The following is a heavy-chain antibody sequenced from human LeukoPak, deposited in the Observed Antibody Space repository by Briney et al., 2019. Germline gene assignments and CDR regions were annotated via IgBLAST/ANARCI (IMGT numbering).Heavy chain of an antibody. CDR3: VEDYYVA. J-gene: IGHJ5*02. CDR1: GFTFSTYA. Sequence: PGGSLRLSCAASGFTFSTYAMSWVRQAPGKGLDWVSTIPGSGGITYYADSVKGRFTISRDNSKNTVYLQMNSLRAEDTAVYYCVEDYYVAWGQGTLVTVSS. D-gene: IGHD3-10*02. V-gene: IGHV3-23*01. CDR2: IPGSGGIT.